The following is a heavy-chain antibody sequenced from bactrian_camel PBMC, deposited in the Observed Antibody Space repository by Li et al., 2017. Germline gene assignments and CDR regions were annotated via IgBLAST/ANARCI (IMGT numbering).Heavy chain of an antibody. J-gene: IGHJ4*01. CDR1: GYRHC. CDR3: AADQLYGTCRDVLDFPA. CDR2: ISSPVGTT. V-gene: IGHV3S66*01. Sequence: VQLVESGGGSVQAGGSLRLSCAVSGYRHCVAWFRQVPGEAREGVASISSPVGTTYYRDDSLKGRFIITRDKGKDLVYLQMNGLQPEDTGMYYCAADQLYGTCRDVLDFPARGQGTQVTVSS. D-gene: IGHD6*01.